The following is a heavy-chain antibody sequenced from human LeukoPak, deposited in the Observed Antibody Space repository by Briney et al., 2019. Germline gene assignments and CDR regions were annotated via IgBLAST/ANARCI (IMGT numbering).Heavy chain of an antibody. J-gene: IGHJ4*02. CDR1: GGTFSSYA. D-gene: IGHD1-26*01. Sequence: SVKVSYKASGGTFSSYAISWVRQAPGQGLEWMGGIIPIFGTANYAQKFQGRVTITADESTSTAYMELSSLRSEDTAVYYCARGQVGATLVYFDYWGQGTLVTVSS. CDR2: IIPIFGTA. CDR3: ARGQVGATLVYFDY. V-gene: IGHV1-69*13.